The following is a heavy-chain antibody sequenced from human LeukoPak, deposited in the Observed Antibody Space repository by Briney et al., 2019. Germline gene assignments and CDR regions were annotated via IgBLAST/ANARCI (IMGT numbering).Heavy chain of an antibody. V-gene: IGHV3-30-3*01. D-gene: IGHD3-22*01. CDR1: GFTFSSYA. CDR3: ARDPTGLLLYFFDY. Sequence: GRSLRLSCAASGFTFSSYAMHWVRQAPGKGLEWVAVILYDGSNKYYADSVKGRFTISRDNSKNTLYLQMNSLRAEDTAVYYCARDPTGLLLYFFDYWGQGTLVTVSS. CDR2: ILYDGSNK. J-gene: IGHJ4*02.